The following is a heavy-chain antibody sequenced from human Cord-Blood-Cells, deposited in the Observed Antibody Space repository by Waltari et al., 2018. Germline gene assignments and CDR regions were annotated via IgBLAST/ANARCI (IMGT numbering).Heavy chain of an antibody. CDR2: INHSGST. V-gene: IGHV4-34*01. Sequence: QVQLQQWGAGLLKPSETLSLTCAVYGGSFSGYYWSWIRQPPGKGLEWIGEINHSGSTNDHPSLKSRVTISVDTSKNQFSLKLSSVTAADTAVYYCARAAMVTLYFDLWGRGTLVTVSS. CDR1: GGSFSGYY. D-gene: IGHD5-18*01. CDR3: ARAAMVTLYFDL. J-gene: IGHJ2*01.